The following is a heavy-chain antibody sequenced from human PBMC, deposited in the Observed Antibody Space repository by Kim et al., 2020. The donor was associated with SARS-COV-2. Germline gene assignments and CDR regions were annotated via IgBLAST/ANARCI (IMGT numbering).Heavy chain of an antibody. Sequence: GGSLRLSCAASGFTFSRYSLYWVRQAPGKGLEWVSSISSTSSYIYYADSVKGRFTISRDNSKNSLYLQMNSLRAEDTAVYYCTTTWMGYAMVVVDYWGQG. J-gene: IGHJ4*01. CDR3: TTTWMGYAMVVVDY. CDR1: GFTFSRYS. D-gene: IGHD5-18*01. V-gene: IGHV3-21*01. CDR2: ISSTSSYI.